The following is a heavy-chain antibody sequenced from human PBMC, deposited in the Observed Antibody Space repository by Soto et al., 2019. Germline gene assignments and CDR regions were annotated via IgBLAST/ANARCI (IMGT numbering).Heavy chain of an antibody. D-gene: IGHD4-17*01. V-gene: IGHV1-8*01. Sequence: ASVKVSCKASGYTFTSYDINWVRQATGQGLEWMGWMNPNSGNTGYAQKFQGRVTMTRNTSISTAYMELSSLRSEDTAVYYCARASGDYDWFDPWGQGTLVTVSP. CDR2: MNPNSGNT. J-gene: IGHJ5*02. CDR1: GYTFTSYD. CDR3: ARASGDYDWFDP.